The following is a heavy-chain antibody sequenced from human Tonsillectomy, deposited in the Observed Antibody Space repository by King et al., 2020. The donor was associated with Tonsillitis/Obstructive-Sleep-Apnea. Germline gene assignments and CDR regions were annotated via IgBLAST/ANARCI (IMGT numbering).Heavy chain of an antibody. CDR3: ARDNYDFSYYYMDV. CDR2: IYFSGST. D-gene: IGHD3-3*01. Sequence: QLQESGPGLVKPSETLSLTCTVSGGSISSYYWSWIRQPPGKGLEWIGYIYFSGSTNYNPSLKSRVTISVDTSKNQFSLKLSSVTAADTAVYYCARDNYDFSYYYMDVWGKGTTVTVSS. V-gene: IGHV4-59*01. J-gene: IGHJ6*03. CDR1: GGSISSYY.